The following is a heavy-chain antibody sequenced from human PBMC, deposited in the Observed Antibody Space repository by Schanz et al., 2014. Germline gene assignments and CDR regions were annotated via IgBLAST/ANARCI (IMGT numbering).Heavy chain of an antibody. CDR1: GFIFRTYG. CDR2: IHYDGTYK. V-gene: IGHV3-30*02. J-gene: IGHJ4*02. Sequence: QVQLVESGGGVAQPGGSLRLSCAASGFIFRTYGMHWVRQAPGKGLEWVAFIHYDGTYKYYADSVKGRFTISRDNSKNTLDLQMSSLRADDTAVYYCVKEGTVVSGSPRDYWGQGALVTVSS. D-gene: IGHD3-10*01. CDR3: VKEGTVVSGSPRDY.